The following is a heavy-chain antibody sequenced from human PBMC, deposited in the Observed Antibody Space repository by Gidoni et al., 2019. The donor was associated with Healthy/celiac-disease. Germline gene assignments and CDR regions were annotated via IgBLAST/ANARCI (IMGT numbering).Heavy chain of an antibody. J-gene: IGHJ4*02. D-gene: IGHD5-12*01. V-gene: IGHV3-33*01. Sequence: QVQLVESGGGVVQPGRSLRLSCAASGFTFSSYGMHWVRQAPGKGLEWVAVIWYDGSNKYYADSVKGRFTISRDNSKNTLYLQMNSLRAEDTAVYYCARDRGSQGLDYWGQGTLVTVSS. CDR2: IWYDGSNK. CDR1: GFTFSSYG. CDR3: ARDRGSQGLDY.